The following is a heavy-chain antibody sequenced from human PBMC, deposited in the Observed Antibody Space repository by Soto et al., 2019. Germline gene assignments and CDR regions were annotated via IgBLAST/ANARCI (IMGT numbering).Heavy chain of an antibody. J-gene: IGHJ4*02. V-gene: IGHV4-30-4*01. CDR1: GGSISSGDYY. D-gene: IGHD2-15*01. CDR2: IYYSGST. Sequence: QVQLQESGPGLVKPSQTLSLTCTVSGGSISSGDYYWSWIRQPPGKGLEWIGYIYYSGSTYYNRSSKSRVTISVDTSKIRVPLRLGSATAADTAVYYCARDQGALGAAGGFDYWGQGTLVTVSS. CDR3: ARDQGALGAAGGFDY.